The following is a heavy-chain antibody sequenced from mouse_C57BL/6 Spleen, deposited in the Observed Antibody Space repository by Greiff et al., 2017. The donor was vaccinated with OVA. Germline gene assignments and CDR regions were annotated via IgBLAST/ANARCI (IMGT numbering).Heavy chain of an antibody. V-gene: IGHV1-69*01. J-gene: IGHJ1*03. CDR3: ARGDYYDYDVGPYWYFDV. CDR2: IDPSDSST. CDR1: GYTFTSYW. Sequence: QVQLQQPGAELVMPGASVKLSCKASGYTFTSYWMHWVKQRPGQGLEWIGEIDPSDSSTNYNQKLKGKSTLTVDKSSITAYRQLSSLTSEDSAVYYCARGDYYDYDVGPYWYFDVWGTGTTVTVSS. D-gene: IGHD2-4*01.